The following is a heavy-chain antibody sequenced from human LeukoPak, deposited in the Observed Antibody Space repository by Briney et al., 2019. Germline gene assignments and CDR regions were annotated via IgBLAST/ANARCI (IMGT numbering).Heavy chain of an antibody. Sequence: GGSLRLSCAASGFTFSSYSMNWVRQAPGKGLEWVSYISSSSSTIYYADSVKGRFTISRDNAKNSLYLQMNSLRAEDTAVYYCARVGRITMVRGVISLDYWGQGTLVTVSS. V-gene: IGHV3-48*04. CDR3: ARVGRITMVRGVISLDY. CDR2: ISSSSSTI. CDR1: GFTFSSYS. D-gene: IGHD3-10*01. J-gene: IGHJ4*02.